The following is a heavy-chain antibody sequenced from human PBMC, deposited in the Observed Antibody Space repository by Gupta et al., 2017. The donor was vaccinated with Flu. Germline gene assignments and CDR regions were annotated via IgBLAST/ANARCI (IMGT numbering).Heavy chain of an antibody. CDR1: GFTFSSYA. CDR2: ISYDGRDQ. D-gene: IGHD3-9*01. J-gene: IGHJ4*02. Sequence: QMRLVEYGGGVVQPGKSLRVSCAASGFTFSSYAIHWVCQAPGKGLEWVAGISYDGRDQYYGDSVKGRFSVSRDNAQNSVFLQMNSLSTEDTAVYFCAKREGTYYNILTGLDYWGQGILVTVSS. V-gene: IGHV3-30*18. CDR3: AKREGTYYNILTGLDY.